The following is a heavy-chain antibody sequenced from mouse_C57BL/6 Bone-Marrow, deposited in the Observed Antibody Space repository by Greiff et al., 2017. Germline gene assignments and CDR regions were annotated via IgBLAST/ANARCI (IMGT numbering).Heavy chain of an antibody. J-gene: IGHJ4*01. D-gene: IGHD2-4*01. V-gene: IGHV1-82*01. CDR1: GYAFSSSW. CDR3: ARWDYDEEDRGYYAMDY. Sequence: QVPLKEPGPELVKPGASVKISCKASGYAFSSSWMNWVKQRPGKGLEWIGRIYPGDGDTNYNGKFKGQATLTADKYSSTAYIQLSSLTSEDSAVYFCARWDYDEEDRGYYAMDYWGQGTSVTVSS. CDR2: IYPGDGDT.